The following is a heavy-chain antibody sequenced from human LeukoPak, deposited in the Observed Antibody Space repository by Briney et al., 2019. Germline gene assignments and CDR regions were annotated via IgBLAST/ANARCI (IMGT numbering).Heavy chain of an antibody. CDR1: GFTFSSYW. J-gene: IGHJ4*02. D-gene: IGHD7-27*01. Sequence: GGSLRLSCAASGFTFSSYWMSWVRQAPGKGLEWVANIKQDGSEKYYVDSVKGRFTISRDNSKNTLYLQMNSLRVEDKAVYYCAKLIGDESFWGQGTLVTVSS. CDR3: AKLIGDESF. CDR2: IKQDGSEK. V-gene: IGHV3-7*03.